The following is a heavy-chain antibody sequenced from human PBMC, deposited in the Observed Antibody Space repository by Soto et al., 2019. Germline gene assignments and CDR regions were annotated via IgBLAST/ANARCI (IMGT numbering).Heavy chain of an antibody. J-gene: IGHJ6*03. CDR1: GFTFSSYG. V-gene: IGHV3-30*18. Sequence: QVQLVESGGGVVQPGRSLRLSCAASGFTFSSYGMHWVRQAPGKGLEWVAVISYDGSNKYYADSVKGRFTISRDNSKNTLYLQMNSLRAEDTAVYYCANAMTVAYDYMDVWGKGTTVTVSS. D-gene: IGHD4-17*01. CDR3: ANAMTVAYDYMDV. CDR2: ISYDGSNK.